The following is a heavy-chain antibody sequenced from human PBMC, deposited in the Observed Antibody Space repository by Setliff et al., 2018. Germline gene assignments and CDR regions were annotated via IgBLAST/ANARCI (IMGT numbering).Heavy chain of an antibody. D-gene: IGHD1-7*01. CDR2: ISSMSSFI. V-gene: IGHV3-21*01. Sequence: GGSLRLSCAASGYPISAYTMTWVRQAPGKGLEWVASISSMSSFIYYADSVKGRFTISRDNAKSSLYLQMNSLRADDTAVYYCARASFGNFGSALEYFQYWGQGTLVTVSS. CDR1: GYPISAYT. J-gene: IGHJ1*01. CDR3: ARASFGNFGSALEYFQY.